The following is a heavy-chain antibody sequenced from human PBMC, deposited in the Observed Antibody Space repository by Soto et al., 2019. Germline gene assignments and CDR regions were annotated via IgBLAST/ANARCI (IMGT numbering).Heavy chain of an antibody. D-gene: IGHD1-26*01. CDR1: GSSFSGYY. CDR2: INHSGST. V-gene: IGHV4-34*01. Sequence: LSLTCAVYGSSFSGYYWSCIRQPPGTGLEWIGEINHSGSTNYNPSLTCQVPISVDTSKNQFSLKLSSVTAADTAAYYCALVLVGAYYFDYWGQGTLVTVSS. CDR3: ALVLVGAYYFDY. J-gene: IGHJ4*02.